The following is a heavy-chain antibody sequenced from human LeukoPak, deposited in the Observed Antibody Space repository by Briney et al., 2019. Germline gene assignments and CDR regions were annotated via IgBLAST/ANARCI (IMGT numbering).Heavy chain of an antibody. V-gene: IGHV3-33*01. D-gene: IGHD4/OR15-4a*01. CDR2: LWANGRNN. J-gene: IGHJ3*02. CDR3: ARERAPFDGFDI. CDR1: GFSFSCCG. Sequence: GGSLRLSCAASGFSFSCCGMHWVRQAPGKGLDWVAVLWANGRNNCYADSVEGRFTISRDSSKNTLYLQMTSLRADDTAIYYCARERAPFDGFDIWGRGTVVTVSS.